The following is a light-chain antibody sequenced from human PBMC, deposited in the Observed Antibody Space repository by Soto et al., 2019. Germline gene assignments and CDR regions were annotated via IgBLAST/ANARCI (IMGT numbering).Light chain of an antibody. CDR3: QQSYTLSPLT. CDR1: QSISNY. CDR2: AAS. Sequence: DIQLTQSPSSLSASVGDRVTITCRASQSISNYLNWYQQKPGKPPKVPISAASSLQRGVPSRFSGSGSGTDFTLTISSLHPEDFATYYCQQSYTLSPLTFGGGTKVDIK. J-gene: IGKJ4*01. V-gene: IGKV1-39*01.